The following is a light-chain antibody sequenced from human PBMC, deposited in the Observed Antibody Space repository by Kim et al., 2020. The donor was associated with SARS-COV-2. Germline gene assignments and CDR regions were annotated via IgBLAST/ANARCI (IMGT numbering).Light chain of an antibody. V-gene: IGKV3-20*01. CDR3: QQYGSPLS. Sequence: LSPGEITTLSCRASQTVTSKFLAWYQQRPGQAPRLLIYRGSTRATGIPDRFSGGGSGTDFTLTITRLEPEDFAVYYCQQYGSPLSFGGGTKVEI. CDR2: RGS. CDR1: QTVTSKF. J-gene: IGKJ4*01.